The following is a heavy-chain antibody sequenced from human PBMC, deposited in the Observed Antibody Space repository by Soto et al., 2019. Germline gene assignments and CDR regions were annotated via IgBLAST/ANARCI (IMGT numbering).Heavy chain of an antibody. V-gene: IGHV3-30*18. CDR3: AKDLLGPGRAYGIDV. CDR1: GLTFSSYG. J-gene: IGHJ6*02. Sequence: QVQLVESGGGVVQPGRSLILSCAASGLTFSSYGMHWVRQAPGKGLEGVAVISYDGSNKYYADSVKGRFTISRDNSKNTLYLQMNTLRAEDTAVYYCAKDLLGPGRAYGIDVWVQGTTGTVSS. CDR2: ISYDGSNK.